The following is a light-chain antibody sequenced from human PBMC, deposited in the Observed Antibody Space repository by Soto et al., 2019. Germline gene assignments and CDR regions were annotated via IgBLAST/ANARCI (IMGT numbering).Light chain of an antibody. Sequence: DIQMTQSPSTLSASVGDRLTITCRASQSISSWLAWYQQKPGKAPNLLIYKASTLESGVPSRFSGSGSGTEFTLTISSLQPDDFATYYCQQYSDYPLTFGGGTKVEIK. CDR2: KAS. V-gene: IGKV1-5*03. CDR1: QSISSW. CDR3: QQYSDYPLT. J-gene: IGKJ4*01.